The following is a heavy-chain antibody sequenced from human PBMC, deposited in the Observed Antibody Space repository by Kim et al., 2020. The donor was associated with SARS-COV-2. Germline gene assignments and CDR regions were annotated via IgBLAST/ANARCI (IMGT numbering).Heavy chain of an antibody. CDR1: GYTFTSYY. CDR2: INPSGGST. Sequence: ASVKVSCKASGYTFTSYYMHWVRQAPGQGLEWMGIINPSGGSTSYAQKFQGRVTMTRDTSTSTVYMELSNLRSEDTAVYYCARGSPVYYDILTGYYRDYWGQGTLVTVSS. CDR3: ARGSPVYYDILTGYYRDY. J-gene: IGHJ4*02. V-gene: IGHV1-46*01. D-gene: IGHD3-9*01.